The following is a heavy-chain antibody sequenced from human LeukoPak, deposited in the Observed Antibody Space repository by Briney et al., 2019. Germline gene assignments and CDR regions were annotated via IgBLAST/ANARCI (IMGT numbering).Heavy chain of an antibody. V-gene: IGHV4-39*07. D-gene: IGHD3-16*02. Sequence: SETLSLTCTVSGGSISSSSYYWGWIRQPPGKGLEWIGSIYYSGSTYYNPSLKSRVTMSVDTSKNQFSLKLSSVTAADTAVYYCARQLRLGELSHYYYYYMDVWGKGTTVTISS. J-gene: IGHJ6*03. CDR2: IYYSGST. CDR1: GGSISSSSYY. CDR3: ARQLRLGELSHYYYYYMDV.